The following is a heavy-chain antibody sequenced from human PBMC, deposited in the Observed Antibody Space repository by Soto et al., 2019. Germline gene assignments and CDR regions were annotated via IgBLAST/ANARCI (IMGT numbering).Heavy chain of an antibody. Sequence: QVQLVQSGAEVKKPGSSVKVSCKASGGTFSSYAISWVRQAPGQGLEWMGGIIPIFGTANYAQKFQGRVTITADESTSTAYMELSSLRSEDTAVYYCASEGRGYSYGFQAAYGWGQGTLVTVSS. V-gene: IGHV1-69*12. J-gene: IGHJ4*02. CDR1: GGTFSSYA. CDR3: ASEGRGYSYGFQAAYG. D-gene: IGHD5-18*01. CDR2: IIPIFGTA.